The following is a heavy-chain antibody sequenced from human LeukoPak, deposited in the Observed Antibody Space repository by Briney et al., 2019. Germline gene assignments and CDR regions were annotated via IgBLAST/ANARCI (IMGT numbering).Heavy chain of an antibody. CDR2: PSGTGGTT. J-gene: IGHJ4*02. CDR3: AKDWLTWELPDS. CDR1: GFTFSSFA. D-gene: IGHD1-26*01. Sequence: AGGSLRLSCAASGFTFSSFAMSWVRQAPGKGLEWVSGPSGTGGTTFNADSVKGRFNISRDNSKNTLYLQMNSLRPEDTAVYYCAKDWLTWELPDSWGQGTLVTVSS. V-gene: IGHV3-23*01.